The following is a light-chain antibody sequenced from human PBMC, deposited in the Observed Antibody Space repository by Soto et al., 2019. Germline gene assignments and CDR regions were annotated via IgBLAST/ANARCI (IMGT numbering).Light chain of an antibody. CDR3: QQYGSSRWT. V-gene: IGKV3-20*01. CDR2: GAS. Sequence: EISWTQSPATMSLSPGERATLSCGATQSVSIYLAGYQQNPGHAPRLLIYGASSRATGIPDRFRGSGSGADFTLTISGLEPEDFAVYYCQQYGSSRWTFGQGTKVDIK. J-gene: IGKJ1*01. CDR1: QSVSIY.